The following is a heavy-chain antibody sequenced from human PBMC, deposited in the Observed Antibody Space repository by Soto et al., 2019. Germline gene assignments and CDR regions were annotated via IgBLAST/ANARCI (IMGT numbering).Heavy chain of an antibody. Sequence: SETLSLTCTVSGGSISSSSYYWGWIRQPPGKGLEWIGTIYYSGTTYYNPSLKSRVTISVDTSKNQFSLKLSSVTAADTAVYYCARRLYYDSSGFEGGGMDVWGQGTTVTVSS. CDR1: GGSISSSSYY. CDR3: ARRLYYDSSGFEGGGMDV. V-gene: IGHV4-39*01. CDR2: IYYSGTT. J-gene: IGHJ6*02. D-gene: IGHD3-22*01.